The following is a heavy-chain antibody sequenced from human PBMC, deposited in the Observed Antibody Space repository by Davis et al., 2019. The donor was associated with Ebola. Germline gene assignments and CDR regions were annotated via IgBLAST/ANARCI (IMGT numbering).Heavy chain of an antibody. V-gene: IGHV3-73*01. J-gene: IGHJ3*02. CDR3: TRRGQGGAFDI. CDR2: IRSKANSYAT. CDR1: GFTFSSYW. Sequence: GGSLRLSCAASGFTFSSYWMSWVRQAPGKGLEWVGRIRSKANSYATAYAASVKGRFTISRDDSKNTAYLQMNSLKTEDTAVYYCTRRGQGGAFDIWGQGTMVTVSS.